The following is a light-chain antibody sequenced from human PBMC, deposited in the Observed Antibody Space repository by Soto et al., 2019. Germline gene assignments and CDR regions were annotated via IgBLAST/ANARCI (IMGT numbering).Light chain of an antibody. CDR2: YTY. J-gene: IGKJ1*01. Sequence: EIVLTQSPATLSLSPGQRATLSCRASQSVSGDLAWFQQKPGQAPRLLIYYTYNGATGLPPRFSGSGSGTDLALTISSREPEDFAASYCQQRNTCPWTFGQGTKVEIK. V-gene: IGKV3-11*01. CDR3: QQRNTCPWT. CDR1: QSVSGD.